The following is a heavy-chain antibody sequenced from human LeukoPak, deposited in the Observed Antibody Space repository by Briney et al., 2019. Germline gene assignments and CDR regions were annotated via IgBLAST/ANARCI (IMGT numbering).Heavy chain of an antibody. J-gene: IGHJ6*03. D-gene: IGHD6-6*01. Sequence: SETLSLTCTVSDGSISSYYWSWIRQPAGKGLEWIGRIYTSGSTNYNPSLKSRVTMSVDTSKNQFSLKLSSVTAADTAVYYCARGDLKYSSSSDYYYYMDVWGKGTTVTVSS. V-gene: IGHV4-4*07. CDR3: ARGDLKYSSSSDYYYYMDV. CDR1: DGSISSYY. CDR2: IYTSGST.